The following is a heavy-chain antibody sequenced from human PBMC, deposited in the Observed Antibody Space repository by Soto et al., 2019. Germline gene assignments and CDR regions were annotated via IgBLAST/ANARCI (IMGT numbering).Heavy chain of an antibody. Sequence: GGSLRLSCAASGFTFSSYWMHWVRQAPGKGLVWVSRINPDGSATNYADSVKGRFTISRDNSKNTLHLQVNSLRTEDTALYYCARAPGHSVHSSGWQIDYWGQGTLVTVSS. V-gene: IGHV3-74*01. D-gene: IGHD6-19*01. CDR2: INPDGSAT. CDR1: GFTFSSYW. J-gene: IGHJ4*02. CDR3: ARAPGHSVHSSGWQIDY.